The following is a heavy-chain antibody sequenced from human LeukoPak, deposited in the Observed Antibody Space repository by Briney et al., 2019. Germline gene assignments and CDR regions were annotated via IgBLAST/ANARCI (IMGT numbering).Heavy chain of an antibody. CDR2: ISTGFTYV. CDR3: ARDGLRYCRGGNCANWFDP. D-gene: IGHD2-15*01. CDR1: GFTFSDYS. Sequence: GGSLRLSCAASGFTFSDYSMNWVRQAPGKGLEWVSSISTGFTYVYYADSVKGRFTISRDNAKNSLYLQMNSLRAEDTAVYYCARDGLRYCRGGNCANWFDPWGQGTLVTVSS. J-gene: IGHJ5*02. V-gene: IGHV3-21*01.